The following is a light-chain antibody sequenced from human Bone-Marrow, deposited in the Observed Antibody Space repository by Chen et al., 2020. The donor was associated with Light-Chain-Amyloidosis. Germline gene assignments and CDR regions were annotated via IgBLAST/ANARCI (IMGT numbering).Light chain of an antibody. CDR1: QSVSSSY. CDR3: QQYGSSPPIT. CDR2: GAS. V-gene: IGKV3-20*01. J-gene: IGKJ5*01. Sequence: EIVLTQSPGTLSLSPGERATLSCRASQSVSSSYLAWYQPKPGQAPRLLIYGASSRATGSPDRFSGSGSGTEFTLTSSRLEPEDFAVYYWQQYGSSPPITFGQGTRLEIK.